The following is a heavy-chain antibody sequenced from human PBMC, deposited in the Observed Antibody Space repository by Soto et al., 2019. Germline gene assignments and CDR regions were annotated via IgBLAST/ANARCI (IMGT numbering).Heavy chain of an antibody. V-gene: IGHV3-23*01. J-gene: IGHJ6*02. Sequence: GGSLRLSCAASGFTFNSYTMAWVRQAPGKGLEWVSSISGSGGSPSYADSVQGRFTISRDNSRNTISLQMNSLRAEDTATYYCARPEYSSSSYGMDVWGQGTTVTVSS. CDR1: GFTFNSYT. CDR3: ARPEYSSSSYGMDV. D-gene: IGHD6-6*01. CDR2: ISGSGGSP.